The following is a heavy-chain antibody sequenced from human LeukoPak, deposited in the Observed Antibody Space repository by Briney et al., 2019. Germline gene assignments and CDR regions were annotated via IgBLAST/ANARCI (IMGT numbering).Heavy chain of an antibody. Sequence: GGSLRLSCAASGFTLSSYAMSWVRQAPGKGLEWVSAISGSGGSTYYADSVKGRFTISRDNSKNTLYLQMNSLRAEDTAVYYCAKWFSGFWSGTLSYGMDVWGQGTTITVSS. J-gene: IGHJ6*02. D-gene: IGHD3-3*01. CDR2: ISGSGGST. CDR3: AKWFSGFWSGTLSYGMDV. V-gene: IGHV3-23*01. CDR1: GFTLSSYA.